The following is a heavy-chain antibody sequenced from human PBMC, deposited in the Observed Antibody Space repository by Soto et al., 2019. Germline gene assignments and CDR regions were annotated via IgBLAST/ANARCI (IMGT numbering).Heavy chain of an antibody. CDR2: ISGSGGST. J-gene: IGHJ4*02. V-gene: IGHV3-23*01. CDR3: AKAKDYDFWSGSYYFDY. Sequence: GGSQRLSSAASEFTFRSYAMSWVRQAPGKGLEWVSAISGSGGSTYYADSVKGRFTISRDNSKNTLYLQMNSLRAEDTAVYYCAKAKDYDFWSGSYYFDYWGQGTLVTVSS. CDR1: EFTFRSYA. D-gene: IGHD3-3*01.